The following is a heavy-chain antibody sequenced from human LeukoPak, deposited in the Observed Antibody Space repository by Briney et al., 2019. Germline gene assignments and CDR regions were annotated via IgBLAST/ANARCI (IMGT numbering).Heavy chain of an antibody. CDR2: IIPIFGTA. D-gene: IGHD3-3*01. J-gene: IGHJ5*02. V-gene: IGHV1-69*05. Sequence: SVKVSCKASGGTFSSYAISWVRQAPGEWLEWMGRIIPIFGTANYAQTFEGRVTITTDESTSTAYMELSSLRSEDTAVYYCARGYFWSGNWFDPWGQGTLVTVSS. CDR3: ARGYFWSGNWFDP. CDR1: GGTFSSYA.